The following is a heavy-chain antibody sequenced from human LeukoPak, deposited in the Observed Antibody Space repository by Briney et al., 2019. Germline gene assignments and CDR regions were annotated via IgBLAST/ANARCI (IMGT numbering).Heavy chain of an antibody. Sequence: GGSLRLSCAASGFTFDDYAMHWVRQAPGKGLEWVSLISWDGGSTYYVDSVKGRFTISRDNSKNSLYLQMNSLRAEDTALYYCARAAAGPYYYYYYGVDVWGKGTTVTVSS. D-gene: IGHD6-13*01. V-gene: IGHV3-43D*04. CDR3: ARAAAGPYYYYYYGVDV. CDR1: GFTFDDYA. CDR2: ISWDGGST. J-gene: IGHJ6*04.